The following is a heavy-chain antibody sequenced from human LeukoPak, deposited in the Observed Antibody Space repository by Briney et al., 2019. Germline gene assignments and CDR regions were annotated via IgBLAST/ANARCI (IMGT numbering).Heavy chain of an antibody. CDR1: GFALSSHW. CDR3: ARNNGMDV. CDR2: VNRDGSET. J-gene: IGHJ6*02. Sequence: RPGGSLRLSCAASGFALSSHWMTWVRQVAGRGPEWVANVNRDGSETYYLDSVKGRFTISKDNAKNSLYLQMNSLRAEDTALYHCARNNGMDVWGQGTTVIVSS. V-gene: IGHV3-7*03.